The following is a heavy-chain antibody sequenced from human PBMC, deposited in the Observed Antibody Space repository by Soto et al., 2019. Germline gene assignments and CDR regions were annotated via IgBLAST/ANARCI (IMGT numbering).Heavy chain of an antibody. Sequence: PSETLSLTCAVYGASFSGYYWSWIRQPPGKGLEWIGEINHSGSTNYNPSLKSRVTISVDASKNQFSLKLSSVTAADTAVYYCARGWAGTVNTFDYWGQGTLVTVSS. CDR2: INHSGST. V-gene: IGHV4-34*01. D-gene: IGHD4-17*01. CDR1: GASFSGYY. CDR3: ARGWAGTVNTFDY. J-gene: IGHJ4*02.